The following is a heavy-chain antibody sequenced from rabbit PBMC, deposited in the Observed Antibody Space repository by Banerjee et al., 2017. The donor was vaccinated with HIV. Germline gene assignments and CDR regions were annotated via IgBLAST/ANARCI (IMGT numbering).Heavy chain of an antibody. CDR3: ARAGSTYATGAFDP. CDR2: TYTGNGIT. Sequence: QSLEESGGDLVKPEGSLTLTCTASGFTLSSYWMCWVRQAPGKGLEWIACTYTGNGITYYASWAKGRFTISKTSSTTVTLQMTSLTAADTATYFCARAGSTYATGAFDPWGQGTLVTVS. CDR1: GFTLSSYW. D-gene: IGHD8-1*01. J-gene: IGHJ2*01. V-gene: IGHV1S40*01.